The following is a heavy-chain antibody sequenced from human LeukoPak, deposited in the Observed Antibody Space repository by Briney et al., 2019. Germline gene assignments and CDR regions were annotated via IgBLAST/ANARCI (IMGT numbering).Heavy chain of an antibody. V-gene: IGHV1-18*01. CDR1: GYTFTSYG. J-gene: IGHJ6*02. CDR2: ISAYNGNT. Sequence: ASVKVSCKASGYTFTSYGISWVRQAPGQGLEWMGWISAYNGNTNYAQKLQGRVTMTTDTSTSTAYMELRSLRSDDTAVYYCARDYYGSGWAYYSMDVWGQGTTVTVSS. D-gene: IGHD3-10*01. CDR3: ARDYYGSGWAYYSMDV.